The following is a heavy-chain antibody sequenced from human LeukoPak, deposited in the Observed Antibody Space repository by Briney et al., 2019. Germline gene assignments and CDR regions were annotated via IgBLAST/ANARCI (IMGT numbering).Heavy chain of an antibody. CDR1: GGSISSYY. CDR2: IYYSGST. V-gene: IGHV4-59*08. J-gene: IGHJ5*02. D-gene: IGHD3-3*01. CDR3: ARHSNYYDFWSGYYHNWFDP. Sequence: PSETLSLTCTVSGGSISSYYWSWIRQPPGKGLEWIGYIYYSGSTNYNPSLKSRVTISVDTSKNQFSLKLSSVTAADTAVYYCARHSNYYDFWSGYYHNWFDPWGQGTLVTVSS.